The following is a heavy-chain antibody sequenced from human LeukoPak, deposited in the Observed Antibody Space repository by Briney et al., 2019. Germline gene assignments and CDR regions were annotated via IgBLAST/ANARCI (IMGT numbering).Heavy chain of an antibody. CDR3: ARGKHGMDV. J-gene: IGHJ6*02. Sequence: GRSLRLSCAASGFTFSSYAMHWVRQAPGKGLEWVAVISYDGSNKYYADSVKGRFTISRDNSKNTLYLQMNSLRAEDTAVYYCARGKHGMDVWGQGTTVTVSS. CDR1: GFTFSSYA. CDR2: ISYDGSNK. V-gene: IGHV3-30*04.